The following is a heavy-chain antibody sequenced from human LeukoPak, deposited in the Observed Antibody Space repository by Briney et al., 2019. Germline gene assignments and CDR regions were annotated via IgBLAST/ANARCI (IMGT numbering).Heavy chain of an antibody. Sequence: PGGSLRLSCAASGFSFSSYAMSWVRQAPGKGLGWVSAISGSGGSTYYADSVKSRFTISRDNSKNTLYLQMNSLRAEDTAVYYCAKDLGSDSSSSHYYYGMDVWGQGTTVTVSS. D-gene: IGHD6-13*01. V-gene: IGHV3-23*01. CDR3: AKDLGSDSSSSHYYYGMDV. CDR1: GFSFSSYA. CDR2: ISGSGGST. J-gene: IGHJ6*02.